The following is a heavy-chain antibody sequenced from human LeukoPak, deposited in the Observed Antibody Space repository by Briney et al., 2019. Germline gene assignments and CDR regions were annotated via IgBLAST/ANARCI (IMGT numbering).Heavy chain of an antibody. Sequence: GGSLRLSCAASGFTFSSYAMSWVRQAPGKGLEWGSVISGSGGSTYYADSVKGRFTISRDNSKNTLYLQMNSLRAEDTALYYCAKRLMVVVTQDDYVDYWGQGTLVTVSS. CDR1: GFTFSSYA. V-gene: IGHV3-23*01. D-gene: IGHD3-22*01. CDR2: ISGSGGST. CDR3: AKRLMVVVTQDDYVDY. J-gene: IGHJ4*02.